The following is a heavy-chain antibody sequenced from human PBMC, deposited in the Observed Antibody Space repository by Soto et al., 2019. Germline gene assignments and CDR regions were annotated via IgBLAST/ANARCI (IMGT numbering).Heavy chain of an antibody. CDR1: GFTFGNYA. V-gene: IGHV3-23*01. Sequence: EVRLLESGGGIVQPGGSLRLSCAASGFTFGNYAMTWVRQAPGKGLEWVSLIYSGGGTHYADFVNGRFIISRDNSKNTLHLQMDKLRAEDTAIYYCARDIACSSSSCQGDNFDIWGRGTLVTVSP. CDR3: ARDIACSSSSCQGDNFDI. CDR2: LIYSGGGT. D-gene: IGHD2-2*01. J-gene: IGHJ3*02.